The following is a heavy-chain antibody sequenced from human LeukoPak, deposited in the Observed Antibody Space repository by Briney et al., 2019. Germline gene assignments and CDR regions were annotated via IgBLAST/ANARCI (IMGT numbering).Heavy chain of an antibody. CDR2: FSYSEST. J-gene: IGHJ5*02. V-gene: IGHV4-39*01. D-gene: IGHD3-10*01. CDR3: ARLRGENHFDT. CDR1: GGTISSSSYY. Sequence: SETLSLTCTASGGTISSSSYYWGWIRQPPGKGLEWIGSFSYSESTYYSPSLRSRATISVDTSKKQFSLKLSSVTDAETAVYSCARLRGENHFDTWGQGTLVTVSS.